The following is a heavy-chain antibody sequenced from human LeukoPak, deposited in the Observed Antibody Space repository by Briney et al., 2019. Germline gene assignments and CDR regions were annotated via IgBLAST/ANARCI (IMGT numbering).Heavy chain of an antibody. V-gene: IGHV3-23*01. Sequence: PGGSLRLSCAASGFIFSNDDLNWVRQAPGKGLEWVAGMSGDGRRTDYAGSVKGRFTISRDNAKNSLYLQMNSLRVEDTAVYYCARDSVGATYFDYWGQGTLVTVSS. J-gene: IGHJ4*02. D-gene: IGHD1-26*01. CDR3: ARDSVGATYFDY. CDR1: GFIFSNDD. CDR2: MSGDGRRT.